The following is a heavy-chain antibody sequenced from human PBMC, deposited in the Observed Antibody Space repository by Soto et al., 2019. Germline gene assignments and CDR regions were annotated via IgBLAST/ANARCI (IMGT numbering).Heavy chain of an antibody. CDR2: IYPADSDT. V-gene: IGHV5-51*01. D-gene: IGHD1-26*01. J-gene: IGHJ4*02. Sequence: PGESLKISCKTSGYNFLGYWMGWVRQMPGKGLEWMGIIYPADSDTRYSPSFQGRVTISADNSITTAYLQWSSLENSETAVYYCARSDLGGMSTEPFDNWGQGTLVTVSS. CDR3: ARSDLGGMSTEPFDN. CDR1: GYNFLGYW.